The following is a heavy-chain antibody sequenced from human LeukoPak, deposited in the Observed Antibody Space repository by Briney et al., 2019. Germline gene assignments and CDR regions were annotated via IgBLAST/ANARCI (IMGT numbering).Heavy chain of an antibody. J-gene: IGHJ4*02. D-gene: IGHD2-15*01. CDR3: ATDNNVVGGARFQC. CDR1: AFIFSSYW. CDR2: ISGDGSVT. V-gene: IGHV3-74*03. Sequence: GGSLSLSCAASAFIFSSYWMHSVRLAPGKGLMWLSRISGDGSVTTCADSVKGRFTISRDNAKNTLYLQMNSLTADDTAVYDRATDNNVVGGARFQCWGQGTLVTVSS.